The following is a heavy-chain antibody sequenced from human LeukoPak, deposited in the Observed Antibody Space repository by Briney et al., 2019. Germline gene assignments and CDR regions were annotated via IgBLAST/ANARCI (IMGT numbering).Heavy chain of an antibody. CDR2: INHSGNT. V-gene: IGHV4-34*01. Sequence: SETLSLTCAVYGGSFSGYYWSWIRQPPGKGLEWIGEINHSGNTNYNPSLKSRVTISVDTSKNQFSLKLSSVTAADTAVYFCARSRDGYYPLDYWGQGTLVTVSS. CDR3: ARSRDGYYPLDY. D-gene: IGHD5-24*01. J-gene: IGHJ4*02. CDR1: GGSFSGYY.